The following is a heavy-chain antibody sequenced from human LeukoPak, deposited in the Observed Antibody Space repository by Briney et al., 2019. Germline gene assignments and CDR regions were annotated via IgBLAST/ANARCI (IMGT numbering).Heavy chain of an antibody. CDR3: ATVAGLERDSDY. D-gene: IGHD1-1*01. Sequence: GGSLRLSCAASGFTFSSYAMSWVRQAPGKGLGWVSAISGSGGSTYYADSVKGRFTISRDNSKNTLYLQVNSLRAEDTAVYYCATVAGLERDSDYWGQGTLVTVSS. V-gene: IGHV3-23*01. CDR1: GFTFSSYA. CDR2: ISGSGGST. J-gene: IGHJ4*02.